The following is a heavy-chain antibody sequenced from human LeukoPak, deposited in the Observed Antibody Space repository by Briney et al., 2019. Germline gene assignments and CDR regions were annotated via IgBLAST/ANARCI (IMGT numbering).Heavy chain of an antibody. J-gene: IGHJ4*02. V-gene: IGHV3-7*01. CDR1: GFSFQYYW. D-gene: IGHD4-23*01. CDR3: VRGGWELDY. CDR2: IKEDGTQK. Sequence: GGPLRLSCAASGFSFQYYWMAWVRQAPGMGLEWVAHIKEDGTQKFYVDSVRGRFTISKDDARNALYLQMTSLRDEDTAIYYCVRGGWELDYWGQGTLVIVSS.